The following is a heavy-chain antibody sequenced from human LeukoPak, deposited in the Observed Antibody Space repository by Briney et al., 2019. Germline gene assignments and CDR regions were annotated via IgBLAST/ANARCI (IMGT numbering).Heavy chain of an antibody. V-gene: IGHV4-39*01. D-gene: IGHD3-10*01. CDR2: IYYSGST. Sequence: SETLSLTCSVSSDSISTSIYYRGRIRQPPGKGLEWIGSIYYSGSTYYNPSLKSRVTISVDASKNQFSLRLSFVTAADTALYFCAEGVRGLEYFDNWGQGTLVTVSS. J-gene: IGHJ4*02. CDR3: AEGVRGLEYFDN. CDR1: SDSISTSIYY.